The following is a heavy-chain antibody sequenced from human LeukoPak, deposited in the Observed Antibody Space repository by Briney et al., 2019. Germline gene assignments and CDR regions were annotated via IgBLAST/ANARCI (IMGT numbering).Heavy chain of an antibody. CDR1: GFTFRSYA. J-gene: IGHJ4*02. Sequence: GGSLRLSCAASGFTFRSYAMSWVRQVPGEGLEWVATVSGDASQTYDSDSLKGRFTISRNNSKNTVYLRMSSLRAEDTAIYYCAKALDGRGHWYERGADYWGQGTLVAVSS. V-gene: IGHV3-23*01. D-gene: IGHD2-21*02. CDR2: VSGDASQT. CDR3: AKALDGRGHWYERGADY.